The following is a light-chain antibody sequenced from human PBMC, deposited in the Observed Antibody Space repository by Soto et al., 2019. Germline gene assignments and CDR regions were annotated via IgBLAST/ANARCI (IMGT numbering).Light chain of an antibody. CDR2: EVT. CDR1: SSDVGGYNY. CDR3: SSYTISSTVV. Sequence: QSVLTQPRSVSGSPGQSVAISCTGTSSDVGGYNYVSWYQQHPGKAPKLMIYEVTNRPSGVSDRFSGSKSGNTASLTISGLQAEDEADYYCSSYTISSTVVFGGGTKVTVL. V-gene: IGLV2-14*01. J-gene: IGLJ2*01.